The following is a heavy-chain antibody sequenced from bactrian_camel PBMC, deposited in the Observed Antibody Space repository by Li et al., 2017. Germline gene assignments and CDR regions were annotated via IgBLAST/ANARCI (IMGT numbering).Heavy chain of an antibody. CDR2: IARDGGST. Sequence: HVQLVESGGGLVQTGGSLRLSCAASLYMYSFYCMAWFRQAPGKEREGVASIARDGGSTSYADSVKGRFTISRDSAKNTVTLQLNSLTTEDTGMYYCSKVGSLGGSWYGAHLDYWGQGTQVTVS. V-gene: IGHV3S1*01. CDR3: SKVGSLGGSWYGAHLDY. J-gene: IGHJ4*01. CDR1: LYMYSFYC. D-gene: IGHD6*01.